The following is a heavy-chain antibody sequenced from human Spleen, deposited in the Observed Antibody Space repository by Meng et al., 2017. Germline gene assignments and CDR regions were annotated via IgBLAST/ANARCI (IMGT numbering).Heavy chain of an antibody. CDR1: GGSFSGYY. J-gene: IGHJ4*02. D-gene: IGHD4-11*01. CDR3: ARFSNYEGYFDY. CDR2: INHSGST. V-gene: IGHV4-34*01. Sequence: QVELKQWGAGLLTRSETLALTCAVYGGSFSGYYWSWIRQPPGKGLEWIGEINHSGSTNYNPSLKSRVTISVDTSKNQFSLKLSSVTAADTAVYYCARFSNYEGYFDYWGQGTLVTVSS.